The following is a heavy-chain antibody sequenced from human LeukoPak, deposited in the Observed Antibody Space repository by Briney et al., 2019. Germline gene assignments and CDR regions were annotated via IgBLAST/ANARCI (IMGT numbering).Heavy chain of an antibody. CDR1: GGTFGSYA. CDR3: ANRYWGMDV. V-gene: IGHV1-18*01. J-gene: IGHJ6*02. D-gene: IGHD3-16*01. CDR2: ISAYNGNT. Sequence: ASVKVSCKASGGTFGSYAISWVRQAPGQGLEWMGWISAYNGNTNYAQKLQGRVTMTTDTSTSTAYMELRSLRSDDTAVYYCANRYWGMDVWGQGTTVTVSS.